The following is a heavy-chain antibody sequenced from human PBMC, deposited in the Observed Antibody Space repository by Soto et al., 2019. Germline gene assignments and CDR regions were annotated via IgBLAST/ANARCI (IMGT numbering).Heavy chain of an antibody. D-gene: IGHD3-22*01. Sequence: SETLSLTCTVSGGSVSSGSYYWGWIRQPPGKGLEWIGYIYYSGSTNYNPSLKSRVTISVDTSKNQFSLKLSSVTAADTAVYYCARGYYYDSSGYQDAFDIWGQGTMVTVSS. V-gene: IGHV4-61*01. CDR1: GGSVSSGSYY. CDR2: IYYSGST. J-gene: IGHJ3*02. CDR3: ARGYYYDSSGYQDAFDI.